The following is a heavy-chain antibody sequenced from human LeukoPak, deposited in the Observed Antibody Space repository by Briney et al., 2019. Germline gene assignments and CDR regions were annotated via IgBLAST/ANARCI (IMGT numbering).Heavy chain of an antibody. V-gene: IGHV3-23*01. Sequence: ETLSLTCTVSGGSISSSSYSWGWIRQPPGKGLEWVSAISGSGGSTYYADSVKGRFTTSRDNSKNTLYLQMNSLRAEDTAVYYCAKGGGSGGSRKGYYFDYWGQGTLVTVSS. D-gene: IGHD2-15*01. CDR3: AKGGGSGGSRKGYYFDY. CDR1: GGSISSSSYS. CDR2: ISGSGGST. J-gene: IGHJ4*02.